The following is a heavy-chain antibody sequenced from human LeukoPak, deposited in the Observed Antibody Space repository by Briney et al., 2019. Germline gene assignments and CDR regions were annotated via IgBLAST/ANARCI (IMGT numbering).Heavy chain of an antibody. CDR3: ARTTSFTASGYDY. CDR2: INPNTDDR. D-gene: IGHD6-25*01. V-gene: IGHV1-8*03. J-gene: IGHJ4*02. CDR1: GYTFTNYY. Sequence: ASVKVSCKASGYTFTNYYINWVRQATGQGLEWMGWINPNTDDRGYAQRFQGRVTITRDTSRTTAYMELRSLTSEDTAVYFCARTTSFTASGYDYWGQGTLVTVSS.